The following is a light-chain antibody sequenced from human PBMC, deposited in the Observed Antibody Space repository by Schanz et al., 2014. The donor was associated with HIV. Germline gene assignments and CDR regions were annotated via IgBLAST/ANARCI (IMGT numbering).Light chain of an antibody. J-gene: IGKJ2*01. Sequence: DIVMTQSPDSLAVSLGERATINCKSSQSVLYSSNDEHYLAWYQQKPGQPPKLLIYWASTRESGVSDRFTRSGSGTNFTLTISSLQAEDVAVYFCQQYYSTPYTFGQGTKLEIK. CDR1: QSVLYSSNDEHY. V-gene: IGKV4-1*01. CDR3: QQYYSTPYT. CDR2: WAS.